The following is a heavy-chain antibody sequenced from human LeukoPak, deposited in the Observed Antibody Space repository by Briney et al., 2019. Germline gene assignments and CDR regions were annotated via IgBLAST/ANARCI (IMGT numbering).Heavy chain of an antibody. J-gene: IGHJ3*02. CDR1: GFIFNDYW. V-gene: IGHV3-7*03. Sequence: PGGSLRLSCEVSGFIFNDYWMDWVRQAPGKGPEWVANINEDGTKKNYMDSVKGRFTISRDSAKTSLYLQMNSLRAEDTAVYYCVRDVSVETAQDVWVDAFDIWGRGTMVTVSS. CDR2: INEDGTKK. D-gene: IGHD4-23*01. CDR3: VRDVSVETAQDVWVDAFDI.